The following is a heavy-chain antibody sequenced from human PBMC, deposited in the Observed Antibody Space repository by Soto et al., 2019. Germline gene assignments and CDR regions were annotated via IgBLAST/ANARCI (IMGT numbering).Heavy chain of an antibody. CDR2: IYNDGTT. CDR1: GLSVRNNY. D-gene: IGHD3-10*01. CDR3: VRPPPPGRNYGMDV. Sequence: GGSLRLSCTASGLSVRNNYMSWVRQAPGMGLEWVSVIYNDGTTYYADSVKGRFTISRDTSKNTLSLQMDSLRAEDTAVYYCVRPPPPGRNYGMDVWGQGTKVTVSS. V-gene: IGHV3-53*01. J-gene: IGHJ6*02.